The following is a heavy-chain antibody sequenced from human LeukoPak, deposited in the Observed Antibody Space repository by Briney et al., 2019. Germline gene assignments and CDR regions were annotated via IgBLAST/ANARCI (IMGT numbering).Heavy chain of an antibody. CDR2: ISAYNGNT. V-gene: IGHV1-18*01. CDR3: ASDHDSSGYYPYFDY. Sequence: EASVKVSCKASGYTFTSYGISWVRQAPGQGLDWMGWISAYNGNTNYAQKLQGRVTITKDTSTSTAYIELRSLRSDDTAVYYCASDHDSSGYYPYFDYWGQGTLVTVSS. D-gene: IGHD3-22*01. J-gene: IGHJ4*02. CDR1: GYTFTSYG.